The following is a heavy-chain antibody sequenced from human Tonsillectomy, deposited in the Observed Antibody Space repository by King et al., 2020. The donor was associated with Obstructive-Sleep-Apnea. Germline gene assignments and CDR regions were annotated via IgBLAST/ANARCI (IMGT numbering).Heavy chain of an antibody. V-gene: IGHV3-30*18. J-gene: IGHJ4*02. CDR3: AKYRGFGEKPTLFDY. D-gene: IGHD3-10*01. CDR2: ISYDGSNK. CDR1: GFAFTSYG. Sequence: VQLVQSGGGVVQPGRSLRLSCAASGFAFTSYGMHWVRQAPGKGLDWVAVISYDGSNKYYADSVTGRFTNSRDNSKKPLFLHMNSLRLEDTAVYYCAKYRGFGEKPTLFDYWGQGTLVTVSS.